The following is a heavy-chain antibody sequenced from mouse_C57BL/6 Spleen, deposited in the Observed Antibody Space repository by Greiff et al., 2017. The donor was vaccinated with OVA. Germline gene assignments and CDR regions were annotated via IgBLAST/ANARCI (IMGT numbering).Heavy chain of an antibody. Sequence: KVEESGEGLVKPGGSLKLSCAASGFTFSSYAMSWVRQTPEKRLEWVAYISSGGDYIYYADTVKGRFTISRDNARNTLYLQMSSLKSEDTAMYYCTRDSNPYYFDYWGQGTTLTVSS. J-gene: IGHJ2*01. D-gene: IGHD2-5*01. CDR1: GFTFSSYA. V-gene: IGHV5-9-1*02. CDR3: TRDSNPYYFDY. CDR2: ISSGGDYI.